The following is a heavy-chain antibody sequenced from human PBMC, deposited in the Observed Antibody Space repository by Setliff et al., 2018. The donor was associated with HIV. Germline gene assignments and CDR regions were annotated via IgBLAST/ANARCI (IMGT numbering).Heavy chain of an antibody. CDR1: GGSIRATSYY. CDR2: IYYSGST. CDR3: ARREYYDSSGLIDY. D-gene: IGHD3-22*01. Sequence: SETLSLTCTVSGGSIRATSYYWGWIRQPPGKGLEWIGSIYYSGSTKYNPSLKSRVTISVDTSKNQFSLKLSSVTAADTAVYYCARREYYDSSGLIDYWGQGTLVTVSS. V-gene: IGHV4-39*01. J-gene: IGHJ4*02.